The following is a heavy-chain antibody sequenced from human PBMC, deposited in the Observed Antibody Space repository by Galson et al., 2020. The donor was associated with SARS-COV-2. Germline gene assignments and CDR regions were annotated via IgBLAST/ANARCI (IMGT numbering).Heavy chain of an antibody. CDR2: ISSNGSTI. J-gene: IGHJ3*01. V-gene: IGHV3-48*03. CDR3: ARDGNSYYDDSRVAPRAFDV. CDR1: GFTFSSYE. D-gene: IGHD3-22*01. Sequence: GGSLRLSCAASGFTFSSYEMNWVRQAPGKGLEWVSYISSNGSTIYYADSVKGRFTISRDNAKNSLYLQMNSLRAEDTAVYYCARDGNSYYDDSRVAPRAFDVWGEGEMVTVSS.